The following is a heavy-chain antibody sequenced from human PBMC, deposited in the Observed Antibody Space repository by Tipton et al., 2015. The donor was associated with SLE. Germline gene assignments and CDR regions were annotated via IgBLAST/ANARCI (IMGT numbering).Heavy chain of an antibody. J-gene: IGHJ4*02. CDR3: AGAWQGYCSGGTCYVVDY. CDR2: IFYSGST. Sequence: TLSLTCTVSGGSISLYYWTWIRQPPGKGLQWIGYIFYSGSTNYNPSLKSRVTISVDTSKNQFSLKLSSVTAADTAVYYCAGAWQGYCSGGTCYVVDYWGQGTLVTVSS. V-gene: IGHV4-59*01. D-gene: IGHD2-15*01. CDR1: GGSISLYY.